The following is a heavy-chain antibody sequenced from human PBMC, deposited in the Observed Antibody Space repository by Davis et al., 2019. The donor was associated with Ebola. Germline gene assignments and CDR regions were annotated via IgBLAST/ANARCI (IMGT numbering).Heavy chain of an antibody. CDR3: ARTYHIAARIV. CDR1: GFTFSNYY. V-gene: IGHV3-11*01. Sequence: GESLKISCAASGFTFSNYYMSWVRQAPGKGLEWISYISGSATPIFYADSVRGRFTISRDNAKNSLYLQMNSLRAEDTAVYYCARTYHIAARIVWGQGTLVTVSS. J-gene: IGHJ4*02. D-gene: IGHD6-6*01. CDR2: ISGSATPI.